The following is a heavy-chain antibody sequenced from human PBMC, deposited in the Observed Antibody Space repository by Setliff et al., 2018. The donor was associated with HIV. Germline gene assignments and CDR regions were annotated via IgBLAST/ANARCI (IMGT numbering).Heavy chain of an antibody. J-gene: IGHJ4*02. Sequence: PSETLSLTCTVSGDSIRGYYWSWIRQPPGKGLEWMGYVFYTGFAAYNPSLKSRLTISVDTSKSQFSLKLTSVTAADSATYYCARWVYNSAWSLDYWGQGTLVTVSS. CDR3: ARWVYNSAWSLDY. D-gene: IGHD6-19*01. CDR2: VFYTGFA. CDR1: GDSIRGYY. V-gene: IGHV4-59*08.